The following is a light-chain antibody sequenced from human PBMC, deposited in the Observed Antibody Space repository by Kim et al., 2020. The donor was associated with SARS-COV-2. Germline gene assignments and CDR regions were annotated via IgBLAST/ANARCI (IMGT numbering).Light chain of an antibody. J-gene: IGKJ2*03. CDR3: QQYNNWPLS. CDR1: QSVSSN. Sequence: SVSPGERATLSCRVSQSVSSNLAWYQQKPGQAPRLLIYGASTRATGIPARFSGSGSGTEFTLTISSLQSEDFAVYYCQQYNNWPLSFGQGTKLEI. V-gene: IGKV3-15*01. CDR2: GAS.